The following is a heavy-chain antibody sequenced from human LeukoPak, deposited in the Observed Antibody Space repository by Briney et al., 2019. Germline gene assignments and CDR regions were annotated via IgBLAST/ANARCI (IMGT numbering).Heavy chain of an antibody. CDR2: ISSSSTL. V-gene: IGHV3-48*01. CDR1: GFTFSSYS. Sequence: PGGSLRLSCAASGFTFSSYSMNWVRQAPGKGLEWVSYISSSSTLYYADSVKGRFTISRDNSKNTLYLQMNSLRAEDTAVYYCAREGYSSSWGYWGQGTLVTVS. J-gene: IGHJ4*02. D-gene: IGHD6-13*01. CDR3: AREGYSSSWGY.